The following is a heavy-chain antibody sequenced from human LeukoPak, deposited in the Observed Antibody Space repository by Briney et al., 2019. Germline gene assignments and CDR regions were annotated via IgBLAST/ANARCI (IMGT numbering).Heavy chain of an antibody. V-gene: IGHV1-2*06. D-gene: IGHD1-26*01. CDR2: INPNSGGT. CDR3: AREGGSIVGATGSSDI. J-gene: IGHJ3*02. Sequence: ASVKVSCKASGYTFTGYYMHWVRQAPGQGPEWMGRINPNSGGTNYAQKFQGRVTMTRDTSITTAYMELNRLRSDDTAVYYCAREGGSIVGATGSSDIWGQGTMVTVSS. CDR1: GYTFTGYY.